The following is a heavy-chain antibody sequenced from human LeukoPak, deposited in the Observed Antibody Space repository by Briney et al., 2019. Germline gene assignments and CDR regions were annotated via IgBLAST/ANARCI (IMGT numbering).Heavy chain of an antibody. D-gene: IGHD2-8*01. V-gene: IGHV3-23*01. Sequence: GGSLRLSCVASGFSFGNYAMSWVRQAPGKGLQWVSQISGTGGATWYAGFARDRFTISRDNSKKTLYLQMSGLRVEDTALYYCVKDPRDTYGTNWFVSWGQGTLLIVSS. J-gene: IGHJ5*01. CDR2: ISGTGGAT. CDR3: VKDPRDTYGTNWFVS. CDR1: GFSFGNYA.